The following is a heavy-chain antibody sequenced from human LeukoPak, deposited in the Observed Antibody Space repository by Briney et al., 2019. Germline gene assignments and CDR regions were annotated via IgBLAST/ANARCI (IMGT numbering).Heavy chain of an antibody. V-gene: IGHV1-18*01. D-gene: IGHD4-17*01. J-gene: IGHJ4*02. CDR2: ISASDGST. CDR1: GYTFTSYG. Sequence: ASVTVSFKASGYTFTSYGISWVGQAPGEGVEWMGSISASDGSTNYAQKLQGRVTMTTDTSTSTAYMELRSLRSDDTAVYYCARDPNGDFDFDYWGQGTLVTVSS. CDR3: ARDPNGDFDFDY.